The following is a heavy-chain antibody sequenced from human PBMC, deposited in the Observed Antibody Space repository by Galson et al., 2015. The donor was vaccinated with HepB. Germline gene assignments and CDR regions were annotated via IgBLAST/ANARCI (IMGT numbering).Heavy chain of an antibody. Sequence: SVKVSCKASGYTFTSYAMHWVRQAPGQRLGWMGWINAGNGNTKYSQKFQGRVTITRDTSASTAYMELSSLRSEDTAVYYCARAAEQWLVPGRGWFDPWGQGTLVTVSS. V-gene: IGHV1-3*01. J-gene: IGHJ5*02. CDR1: GYTFTSYA. D-gene: IGHD6-19*01. CDR2: INAGNGNT. CDR3: ARAAEQWLVPGRGWFDP.